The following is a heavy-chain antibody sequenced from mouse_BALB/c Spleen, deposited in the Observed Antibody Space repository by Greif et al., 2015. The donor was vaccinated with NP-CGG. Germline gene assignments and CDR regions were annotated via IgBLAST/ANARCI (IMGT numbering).Heavy chain of an antibody. CDR1: GFSLTSYG. J-gene: IGHJ2*01. CDR2: IWSGGST. V-gene: IGHV2-2*02. CDR3: ARGATAMYYFDY. D-gene: IGHD1-2*01. Sequence: VQLVESGPGLVQPSQSLSITCTVSGFSLTSYGVHWVRQSPGKGLEWLGVIWSGGSTDYNAAFISRLSISKDNSKSQVFFKMNSLQANDTAIYYCARGATAMYYFDYWGQGTTLTVSS.